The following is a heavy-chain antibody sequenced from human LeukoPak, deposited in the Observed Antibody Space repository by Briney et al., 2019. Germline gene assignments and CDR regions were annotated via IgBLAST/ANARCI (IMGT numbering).Heavy chain of an antibody. J-gene: IGHJ4*02. V-gene: IGHV1-24*01. CDR2: FAPEHGQT. Sequence: ASVTVSCKVSGYSLNELSMHWVRQAPGEGLEWMGGFAPEHGQTVYAQKFQGRVTMTADTSTDTAYMDLSSPTSEDTAMYYCTTGPGAISDDDYWGQGTLVTVSS. D-gene: IGHD4/OR15-4a*01. CDR1: GYSLNELS. CDR3: TTGPGAISDDDY.